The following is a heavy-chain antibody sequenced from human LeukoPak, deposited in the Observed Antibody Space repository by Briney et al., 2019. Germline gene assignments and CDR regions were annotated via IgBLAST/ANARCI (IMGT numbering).Heavy chain of an antibody. CDR2: IYYSGST. V-gene: IGHV4-39*07. D-gene: IGHD3-22*01. CDR1: GGSISSSSYY. Sequence: SETLSLTCTVSGGSISSSSYYWGWIRQPPGKGLEWIGSIYYSGSTYYNPSLKSRVTISVDTSKNQFSLKLSSVTAADTAVYYCASSLKTSLRITYYYDSSGYSMDVWGKGTTVTVSS. J-gene: IGHJ6*04. CDR3: ASSLKTSLRITYYYDSSGYSMDV.